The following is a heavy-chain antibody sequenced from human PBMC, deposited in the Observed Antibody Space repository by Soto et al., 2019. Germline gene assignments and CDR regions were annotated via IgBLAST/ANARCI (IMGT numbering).Heavy chain of an antibody. Sequence: EVQLVESGGGLVKPGGSLRLSCAASGFTFSSYTMNWVRQAPGKGLEWVSSISSSGSYIYYADSVKGRFTISRDNAKNSLYLQMNSLRAEDTAVYYCARARRDGYNFDYWGQGTLVTVSS. CDR2: ISSSGSYI. D-gene: IGHD5-12*01. J-gene: IGHJ4*02. V-gene: IGHV3-21*01. CDR3: ARARRDGYNFDY. CDR1: GFTFSSYT.